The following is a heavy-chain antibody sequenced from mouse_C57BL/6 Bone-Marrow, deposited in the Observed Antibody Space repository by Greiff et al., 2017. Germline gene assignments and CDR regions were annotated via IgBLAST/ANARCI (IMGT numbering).Heavy chain of an antibody. CDR3: TQLGTVAY. Sequence: DVMLVESGGGLVQPGGSMKLSCVASGFTFSNYWMNWVRQSPEKGLEWVAQIRFKSDNYATHYAESVKGRFTISREDSKSSVYQQMNNLRAEDTGIYYCTQLGTVAYWGQGTLVTVSA. D-gene: IGHD4-1*02. V-gene: IGHV6-3*01. J-gene: IGHJ3*01. CDR2: IRFKSDNYAT. CDR1: GFTFSNYW.